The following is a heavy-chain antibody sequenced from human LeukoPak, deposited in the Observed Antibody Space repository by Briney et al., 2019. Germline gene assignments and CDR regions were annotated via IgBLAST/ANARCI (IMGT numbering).Heavy chain of an antibody. J-gene: IGHJ3*02. V-gene: IGHV1-2*02. CDR2: INPNTGVT. CDR3: TRFQHSQNGFDI. D-gene: IGHD1-1*01. Sequence: ASVKVSCKASGYAFSGYYVHWVRQAPGQGLEWMGWINPNTGVTNYAQKSQGRVTMTRDTSTSTVYMELRSLRFDDTVVYYCTRFQHSQNGFDIWGQGTMVTVSS. CDR1: GYAFSGYY.